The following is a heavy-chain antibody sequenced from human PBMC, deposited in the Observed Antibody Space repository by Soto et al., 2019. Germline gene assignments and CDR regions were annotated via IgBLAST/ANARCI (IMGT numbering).Heavy chain of an antibody. D-gene: IGHD4-17*01. CDR2: IRSKAYGGTT. J-gene: IGHJ4*02. CDR3: TRDTVEMANRGYFDY. CDR1: GFTFGDYA. Sequence: QPGGSLRLSCTASGFTFGDYAMSWVRQAPGKGLEWVGFIRSKAYGGTTEYAASVKGRFTISRDDSKSIAYLQMNSLKTEDTAVYYCTRDTVEMANRGYFDYWGQGTLVTVSS. V-gene: IGHV3-49*04.